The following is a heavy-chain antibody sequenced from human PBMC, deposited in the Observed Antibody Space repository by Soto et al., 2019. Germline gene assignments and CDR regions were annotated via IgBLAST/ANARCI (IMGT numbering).Heavy chain of an antibody. CDR1: GFSVSKYA. Sequence: QTGGSLRLSCAASGFSVSKYAMMWVRQAPGKGLAWVAGILGSGGTYHADSVKGRFTISKDNSLTTLYLQMDFLRADDTAVYYCAKDAVYGDGFWLPESWGQGTLVTVSS. V-gene: IGHV3-23*01. J-gene: IGHJ5*02. CDR3: AKDAVYGDGFWLPES. D-gene: IGHD4-17*01. CDR2: ILGSGGT.